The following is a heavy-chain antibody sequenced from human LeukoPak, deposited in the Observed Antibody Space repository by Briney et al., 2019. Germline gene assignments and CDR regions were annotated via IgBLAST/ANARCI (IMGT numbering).Heavy chain of an antibody. CDR3: AKATVYYYDSSGYPGYYFDY. D-gene: IGHD3-22*01. CDR2: MSGSGGST. J-gene: IGHJ4*02. Sequence: GGSLRLSSAASGFTFSSYAMSWVRQAPGKRLEWVSAMSGSGGSTYYADSVKGRSTISRDNSKNTLYLQMNSLRAEDTAVYYCAKATVYYYDSSGYPGYYFDYWGQGTLVTVSS. CDR1: GFTFSSYA. V-gene: IGHV3-23*01.